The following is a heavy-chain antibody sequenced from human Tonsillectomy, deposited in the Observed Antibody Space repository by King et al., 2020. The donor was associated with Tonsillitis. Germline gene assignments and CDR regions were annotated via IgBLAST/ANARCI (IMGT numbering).Heavy chain of an antibody. D-gene: IGHD1-1*01. Sequence: VQLVESGGGVVQPGRSLRLSCTASGFTFSTYTMHWVRQAPGKGLEWVALISYDGSNKYYAASVKGRFTISRDNSKNTLYLQMNSLRAEDTAVYYCARDLMEPLYYFDYWGQGTLVTVSS. J-gene: IGHJ4*02. CDR1: GFTFSTYT. CDR3: ARDLMEPLYYFDY. CDR2: ISYDGSNK. V-gene: IGHV3-30*04.